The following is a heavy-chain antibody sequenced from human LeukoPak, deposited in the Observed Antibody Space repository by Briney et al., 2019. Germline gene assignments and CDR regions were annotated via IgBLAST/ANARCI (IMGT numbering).Heavy chain of an antibody. J-gene: IGHJ4*02. CDR2: ISSSGDTI. CDR1: GFTFSDYH. V-gene: IGHV3-11*04. D-gene: IGHD3-16*01. Sequence: GGSLRLSCAASGFTFSDYHMRWIRQAPGKGLEWVSYISSSGDTIYYADSVKGRFTISRDNAKNSLYLQMNSLRAEDTAVYYCARVTLGTYYFDYWGQGTLVTVSS. CDR3: ARVTLGTYYFDY.